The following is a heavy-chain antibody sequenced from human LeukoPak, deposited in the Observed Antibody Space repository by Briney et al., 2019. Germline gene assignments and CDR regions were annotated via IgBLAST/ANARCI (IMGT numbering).Heavy chain of an antibody. CDR1: GDSISRGRYY. Sequence: PSQTLSLTCTVSGDSISRGRYYWSRVRQPAGKELEWIGRIYASGKTDYNPYTPSLKSRVAMSLDTSKNQVALYLTSVTAADTAMYFCARSFSEKFYFESWGQGTLVTVSS. J-gene: IGHJ4*02. D-gene: IGHD1-26*01. CDR2: IYASGKT. V-gene: IGHV4-61*02. CDR3: ARSFSEKFYFES.